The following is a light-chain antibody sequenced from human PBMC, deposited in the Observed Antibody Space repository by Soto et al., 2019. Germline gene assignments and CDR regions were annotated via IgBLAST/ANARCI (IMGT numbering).Light chain of an antibody. CDR1: QTISSW. CDR3: QQYNSYSEA. Sequence: DIQMTQSPSTLSGSVGDRVTITCRASQTISSWLAWYQQKPGKAPKLLIYKASTLKSGVPSRFSGSGSGTEFTLTISSLQHDDFATYYCQQYNSYSEAFGQGTNVDIK. CDR2: KAS. V-gene: IGKV1-5*03. J-gene: IGKJ1*01.